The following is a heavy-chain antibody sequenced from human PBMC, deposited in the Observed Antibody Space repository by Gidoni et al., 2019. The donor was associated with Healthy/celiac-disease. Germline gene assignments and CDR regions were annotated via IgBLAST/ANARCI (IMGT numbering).Heavy chain of an antibody. CDR1: GFTFSNAW. V-gene: IGHV3-15*01. Sequence: EVQLVESGGGLVKPGWSLRLSCAASGFTFSNAWMSWVRQAPGKGLEWVGRMQSKTDGGTTDYAAPVKGRFTISRDDSKNTLYLQMNSLKTEDTAVYYCTTVVYWGQGTLVTVAS. CDR3: TTVVY. CDR2: MQSKTDGGTT. J-gene: IGHJ4*02.